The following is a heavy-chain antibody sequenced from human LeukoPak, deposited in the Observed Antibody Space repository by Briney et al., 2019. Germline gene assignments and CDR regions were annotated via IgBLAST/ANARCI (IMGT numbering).Heavy chain of an antibody. CDR3: ARGADYGDYYFDY. J-gene: IGHJ4*02. CDR1: GDSVSSNSAA. D-gene: IGHD4-17*01. Sequence: SQALSLTCAISGDSVSSNSAAWNWLRQSPSRVLEWLGRTYYRSKWYNNYAVSVKSRITINPDTSKNQFSLQLNSVTPEDTAVYYCARGADYGDYYFDYWGQGTLVTVSS. CDR2: TYYRSKWYN. V-gene: IGHV6-1*01.